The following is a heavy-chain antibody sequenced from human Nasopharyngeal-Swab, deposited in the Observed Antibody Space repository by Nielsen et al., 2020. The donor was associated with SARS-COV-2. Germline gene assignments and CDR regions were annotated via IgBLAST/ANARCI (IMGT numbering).Heavy chain of an antibody. CDR1: GITFSGYW. J-gene: IGHJ5*02. V-gene: IGHV3-7*01. D-gene: IGHD6-13*01. CDR2: IKQDASEM. CDR3: ARERGVAAAGTWFDP. Sequence: GGTLRLTCAASGITFSGYWMSWVRQVPRKGQEWVANIKQDASEMYYVDSVKGRFTISRDNAKNSLYLQMNSMRAEETAVYYCARERGVAAAGTWFDPWGQGTLVTVSS.